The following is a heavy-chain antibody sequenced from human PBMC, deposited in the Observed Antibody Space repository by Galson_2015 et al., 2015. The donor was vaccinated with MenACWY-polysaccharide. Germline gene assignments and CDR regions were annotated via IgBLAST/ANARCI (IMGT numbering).Heavy chain of an antibody. CDR2: INEDEREK. J-gene: IGHJ6*02. CDR1: GFTFGNYW. Sequence: SLRLSCAVSGFTFGNYWMTWVRQAPGKGLEWVANINEDEREKYHLDSVKGRFTISRDDAKNSLYLQMNSLRAEDTAVYYCARGVYSLDSWGQGTTVTVS. D-gene: IGHD3-9*01. CDR3: ARGVYSLDS. V-gene: IGHV3-7*01.